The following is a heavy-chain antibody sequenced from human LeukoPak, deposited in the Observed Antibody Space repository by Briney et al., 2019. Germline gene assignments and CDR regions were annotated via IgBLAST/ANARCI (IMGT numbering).Heavy chain of an antibody. D-gene: IGHD3-10*01. J-gene: IGHJ4*02. CDR3: ATVAVIRGVTYFDY. CDR1: GGSISSYY. Sequence: SETLSLTCTVSGGSISSYYWSWIRQPPGKGLEWIAYLFYSGSTDYNPSLESRVTISVDTSKNQFSLKLRSVTAADTAVYYCATVAVIRGVTYFDYWGQGTLVTVPS. CDR2: LFYSGST. V-gene: IGHV4-59*01.